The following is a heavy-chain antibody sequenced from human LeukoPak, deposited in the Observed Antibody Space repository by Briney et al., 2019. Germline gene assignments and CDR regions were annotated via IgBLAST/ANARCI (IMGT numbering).Heavy chain of an antibody. D-gene: IGHD2-15*01. CDR1: GLTFSTYW. CDR3: ARHRKTRFYCGGGSFYSVY. CDR2: ISGSSTYI. V-gene: IGHV3-21*01. Sequence: GGSLRLSCAASGLTFSTYWMNWVRQAPGKGLEWVSSISGSSTYIYYADSVKGRFTISRDNAKNSLYLQMNSLRAEDTAVYYCARHRKTRFYCGGGSFYSVYGGQGTWVTASS. J-gene: IGHJ4*02.